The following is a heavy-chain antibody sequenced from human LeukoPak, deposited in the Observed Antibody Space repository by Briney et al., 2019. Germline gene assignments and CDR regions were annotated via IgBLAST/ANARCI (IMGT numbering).Heavy chain of an antibody. J-gene: IGHJ4*02. Sequence: PGGSLRLSCEASDFIFSHAWMSWVRRAPGRGLEWVANINQDGSKTYYVDSVKGRFTVSRDNARNSLFLQMNSLRAEDTAVYFCARDSSRGDLEFWGQGTLVTVSS. D-gene: IGHD4-17*01. V-gene: IGHV3-7*01. CDR2: INQDGSKT. CDR3: ARDSSRGDLEF. CDR1: DFIFSHAW.